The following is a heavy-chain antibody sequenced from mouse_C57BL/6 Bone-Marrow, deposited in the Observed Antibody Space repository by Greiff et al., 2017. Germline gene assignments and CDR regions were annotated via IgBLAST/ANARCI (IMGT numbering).Heavy chain of an antibody. V-gene: IGHV5-4*01. CDR2: ISDGGSYT. J-gene: IGHJ3*01. D-gene: IGHD2-3*01. CDR3: AREVDGYYAAY. CDR1: GFTFSSYA. Sequence: DVKLVESGGGLVKPGGSLKLSCAASGFTFSSYAMSWVRQTPEKRLEWVATISDGGSYTYYPDNVKGRFTISRDNAKNNLYLQMSHLQSEDTAMYYCAREVDGYYAAYWGQGTLVTVSA.